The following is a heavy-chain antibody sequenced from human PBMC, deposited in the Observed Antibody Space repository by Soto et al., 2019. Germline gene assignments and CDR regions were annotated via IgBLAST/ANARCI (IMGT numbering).Heavy chain of an antibody. CDR3: ARGGLGAYWFDP. J-gene: IGHJ5*02. V-gene: IGHV3-74*01. CDR1: GFTFSTYW. CDR2: IKGDESAT. Sequence: EVQLVESGGGLVQAGASLRLSCAASGFTFSTYWMHWVRQAPGKGLMWLSRIKGDESATNYADSVEGRFTISRDNAKNTVYLQVNSLRVEDTAVYYCARGGLGAYWFDPWGQGTLVTVSS. D-gene: IGHD3-16*01.